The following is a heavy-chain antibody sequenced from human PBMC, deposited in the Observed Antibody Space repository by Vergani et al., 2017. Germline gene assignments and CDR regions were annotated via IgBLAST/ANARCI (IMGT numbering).Heavy chain of an antibody. Sequence: QVQLVQSGAEVKKPGSSVKVSCKASGGTFSSYAISWVRQAPGQGLEWVGGIIPIFGTANYAQKFQGRVTITGDESTSTAYMELSSLRSEDTAVYYCAGGDTMVRGVIITGYYDYMDVWGKGTTVTVSS. CDR3: AGGDTMVRGVIITGYYDYMDV. CDR1: GGTFSSYA. D-gene: IGHD3-10*01. V-gene: IGHV1-69*01. J-gene: IGHJ6*03. CDR2: IIPIFGTA.